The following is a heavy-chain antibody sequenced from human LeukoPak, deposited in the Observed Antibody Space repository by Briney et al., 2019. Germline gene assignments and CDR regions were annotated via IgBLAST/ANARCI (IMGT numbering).Heavy chain of an antibody. CDR2: IYYSGST. Sequence: SETLSLTCTVSGGSISSSSYYWGWIRQPPGKGLEWIGSIYYSGSTYYNPSLKSRVTISVDTSKNQFSLKLSSVTAADTAVYYCARRVVITSVVNWFDPWGQGTLVTVSS. D-gene: IGHD3-22*01. V-gene: IGHV4-39*01. CDR3: ARRVVITSVVNWFDP. CDR1: GGSISSSSYY. J-gene: IGHJ5*02.